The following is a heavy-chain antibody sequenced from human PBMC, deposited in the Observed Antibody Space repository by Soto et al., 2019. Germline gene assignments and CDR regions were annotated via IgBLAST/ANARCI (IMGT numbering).Heavy chain of an antibody. CDR3: ARGNSSWYVSFGY. CDR2: INSDGSIT. D-gene: IGHD6-13*01. CDR1: GFTFSSNW. V-gene: IGHV3-74*01. J-gene: IGHJ4*02. Sequence: PGGSLRLSCAASGFTFSSNWMHWVRQGPGKGLVWVSRINSDGSITSYADSVKGQFTISRDNDKNTLYLQMNSLRAEDTAVYYCARGNSSWYVSFGYWAQGVLVTVSS.